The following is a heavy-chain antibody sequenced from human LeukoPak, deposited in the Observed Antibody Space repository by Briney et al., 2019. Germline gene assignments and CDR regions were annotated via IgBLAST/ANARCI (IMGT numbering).Heavy chain of an antibody. V-gene: IGHV3-33*01. J-gene: IGHJ4*02. CDR2: IWYDGSKK. CDR3: ARDIGDSGFFLDY. D-gene: IGHD3-22*01. CDR1: GFTLSSYG. Sequence: PGGSLRPSCAASGFTLSSYGIHWVRQAPGKGLEWVAVIWYDGSKKYYGDSVKGRFTISRDNSKNTLHLQMNSLRVEDTAVYYCARDIGDSGFFLDYWGQGTLVTVSS.